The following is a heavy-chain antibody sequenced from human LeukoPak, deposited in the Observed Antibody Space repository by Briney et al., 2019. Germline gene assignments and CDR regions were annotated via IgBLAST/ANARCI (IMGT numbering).Heavy chain of an antibody. J-gene: IGHJ6*03. D-gene: IGHD2-15*01. CDR3: ARDSGYCSGGSCYLWRYYYYMDV. V-gene: IGHV1-18*01. Sequence: ASVTVSFKASGYTFTNYGISWVRQAPGQGLEWMGWISAYNGNTNYAQKLQGRVTMTTDTSTSTAYMELRSLRSDDTAVYYCARDSGYCSGGSCYLWRYYYYMDVWGKGTTVTISS. CDR2: ISAYNGNT. CDR1: GYTFTNYG.